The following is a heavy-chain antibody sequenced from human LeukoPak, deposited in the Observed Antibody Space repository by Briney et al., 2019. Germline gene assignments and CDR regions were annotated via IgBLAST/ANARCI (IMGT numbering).Heavy chain of an antibody. V-gene: IGHV1-18*01. Sequence: ASVKVSCKASGYTFTRHGITWVRQAPGQGLEWMGWISTYSSHTTYAQKFQGRVTMTTDTSTTTAYMELRSLRSDDTAVYYRARDDGRVSGSFNPWGQGTLVTVSS. J-gene: IGHJ5*02. CDR3: ARDDGRVSGSFNP. D-gene: IGHD3-10*01. CDR1: GYTFTRHG. CDR2: ISTYSSHT.